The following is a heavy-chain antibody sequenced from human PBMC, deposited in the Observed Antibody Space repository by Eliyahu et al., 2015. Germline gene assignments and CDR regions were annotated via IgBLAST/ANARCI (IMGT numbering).Heavy chain of an antibody. CDR1: GGSISSGXYS. D-gene: IGHD2-15*01. V-gene: IGHV4-30-2*01. CDR2: IYHSGST. Sequence: QLQLQESGSGLVKPSQTLSLTCAVSGGSISSGXYSWSWIRQPXGXGLXWSGYIYHSGSTYYXPSLRSRVTVSVDRSKNQFSLTLTSVTAADTAVYYCASSYCSGAGCYSSGWFDPWGQGTLVTVSS. CDR3: ASSYCSGAGCYSSGWFDP. J-gene: IGHJ5*02.